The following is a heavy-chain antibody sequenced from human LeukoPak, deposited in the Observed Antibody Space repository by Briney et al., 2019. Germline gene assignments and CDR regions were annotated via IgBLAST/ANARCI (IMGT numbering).Heavy chain of an antibody. D-gene: IGHD2-2*01. CDR2: LRHDASKQ. Sequence: PGGSLRLSCAASGFTISQTGMHWVRQATGKGLEWVAFLRHDASKQYYADSVKGRFTISRDTSQNMLYLQMNSLRVDDTAVYYCAKGSPWSTAPAGVDFWAQGTLDTVSS. J-gene: IGHJ4*02. CDR3: AKGSPWSTAPAGVDF. CDR1: GFTISQTG. V-gene: IGHV3-30*02.